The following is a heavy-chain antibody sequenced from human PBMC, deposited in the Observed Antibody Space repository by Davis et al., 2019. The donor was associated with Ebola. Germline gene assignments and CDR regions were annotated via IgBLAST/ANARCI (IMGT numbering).Heavy chain of an antibody. J-gene: IGHJ4*02. Sequence: PGGSLRLSCAASGLSFSTYWMSWVRQSPDKGLEFVANINQGGSVTNYVDSVKGRFTISRDNAKNSLYLQMNSLRAEDTAVYYCARDPGSSSFDYWGQGSLVTVSS. CDR3: ARDPGSSSFDY. CDR1: GLSFSTYW. CDR2: INQGGSVT. D-gene: IGHD6-6*01. V-gene: IGHV3-7*03.